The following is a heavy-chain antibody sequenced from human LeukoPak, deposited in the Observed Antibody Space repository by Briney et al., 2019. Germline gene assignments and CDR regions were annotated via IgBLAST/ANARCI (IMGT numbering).Heavy chain of an antibody. V-gene: IGHV3-33*01. D-gene: IGHD1-1*01. CDR3: VRDPSGSGFAFDS. CDR1: GFICSNDA. J-gene: IGHJ4*02. CDR2: IWFDGSNK. Sequence: PGGSLRLSCAASGFICSNDAMHWVRQAPGKGLEWVAFIWFDGSNKHYADSVKGRFTISRDNSEDTLYLQMNSLRAEDTAVYYCVRDPSGSGFAFDSWGQGALVTVSS.